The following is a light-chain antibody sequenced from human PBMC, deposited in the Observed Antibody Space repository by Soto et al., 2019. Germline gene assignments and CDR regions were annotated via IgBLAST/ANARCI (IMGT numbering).Light chain of an antibody. J-gene: IGLJ1*01. CDR3: SSYTSSSTLV. CDR1: SSDVGGYNY. V-gene: IGLV2-14*01. CDR2: DVS. Sequence: SVLTQPASVSGSPGQSITISCTGTSSDVGGYNYVSWYQQHPGKAPKLMIYDVSNRPSGVSNRFSGSKSGNTASLTISGLQAGDEADYYCSSYTSSSTLVFGTGTKVTVL.